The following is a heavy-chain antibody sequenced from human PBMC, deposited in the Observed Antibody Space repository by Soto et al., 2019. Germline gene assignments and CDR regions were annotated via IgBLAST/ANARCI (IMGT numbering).Heavy chain of an antibody. D-gene: IGHD6-6*01. CDR3: AKAARSSYFDY. Sequence: EVQLVESGGGLVQPGRSLRLSCAASGFTFDDYAMHWVRQAPGMGLEWVSGISWNSGSIGYADSVKGRFTISRDNAKNSLYLQMNSLRAEDTALYYCAKAARSSYFDYWGQGTLVTVSS. J-gene: IGHJ4*02. CDR1: GFTFDDYA. V-gene: IGHV3-9*01. CDR2: ISWNSGSI.